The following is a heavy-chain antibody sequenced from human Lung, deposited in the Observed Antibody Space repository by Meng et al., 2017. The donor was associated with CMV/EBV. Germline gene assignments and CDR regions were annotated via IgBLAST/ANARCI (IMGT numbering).Heavy chain of an antibody. CDR2: IYTSGST. CDR1: VVSISSYY. V-gene: IGHV4-4*07. J-gene: IGHJ1*01. Sequence: QAQVKGSGPGRVKPSETLSLPCTVSVVSISSYYWSWIRQPAGKGLEWIGRIYTSGSTNYNPSLKSRVSMSVDTSKNQFSLKLSSVTAADTAVYYCARGSRDEAFQHWGQGTLVTVSS. D-gene: IGHD5-24*01. CDR3: ARGSRDEAFQH.